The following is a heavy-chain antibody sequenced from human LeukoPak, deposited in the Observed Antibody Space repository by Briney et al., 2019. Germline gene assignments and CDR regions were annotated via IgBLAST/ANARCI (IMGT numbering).Heavy chain of an antibody. CDR2: IYYSGST. CDR3: ARHGSGSYLDAFDI. Sequence: SETQSLTCTVSGGSISSYYWSWIRQPPGKGLEWIGYIYYSGSTNYNPSLKSRVTISVDTSKNQFSLKLSSVTAADTAVYYCARHGSGSYLDAFDIWGQGTMVTVSS. D-gene: IGHD3-10*01. J-gene: IGHJ3*02. V-gene: IGHV4-59*08. CDR1: GGSISSYY.